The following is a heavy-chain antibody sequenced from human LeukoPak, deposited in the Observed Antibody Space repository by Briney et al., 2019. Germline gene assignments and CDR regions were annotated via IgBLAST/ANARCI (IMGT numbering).Heavy chain of an antibody. CDR1: GYSISSGYY. V-gene: IGHV4-38-2*01. J-gene: IGHJ4*02. D-gene: IGHD2-2*01. Sequence: PSETLSLTCAVSGYSISSGYYWGWIRQPPGKGLEWIGSIYHSGSTYYNPSPKSRVTISVDTSKNQFSLKLSSVTAADTAVYYCAALSPGSTSSDYWGQGTLVTVSS. CDR3: AALSPGSTSSDY. CDR2: IYHSGST.